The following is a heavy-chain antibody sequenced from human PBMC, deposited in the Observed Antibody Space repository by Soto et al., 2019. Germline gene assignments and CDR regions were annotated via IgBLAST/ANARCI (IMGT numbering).Heavy chain of an antibody. CDR2: INPSGGST. CDR1: GYTFTSYY. V-gene: IGHV1-46*01. Sequence: ASVKVSCKASGYTFTSYYMHWVRQAPGQGLERMGIINPSGGSTSYAQKFQGRVTMTRDTSTSTVYMELNTLTTEDTAVYFCAKNFSPLSPDSYFDYWGQGALVTVSS. CDR3: AKNFSPLSPDSYFDY. D-gene: IGHD2-21*01. J-gene: IGHJ4*02.